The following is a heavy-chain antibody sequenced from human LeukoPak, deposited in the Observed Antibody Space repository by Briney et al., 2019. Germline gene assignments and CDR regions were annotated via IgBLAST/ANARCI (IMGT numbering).Heavy chain of an antibody. CDR2: IVVGSGKT. D-gene: IGHD3-10*01. Sequence: APVKVSCKASGFTFTSSAMQWVRQARGQRLVWIGWIVVGSGKTNYAQKFPERVTITRGMSTSTAYMELRSLRSEDTAVYYCAADYPKTPPGTYYYYMDVRGKGTTVTVSS. J-gene: IGHJ6*03. CDR1: GFTFTSSA. CDR3: AADYPKTPPGTYYYYMDV. V-gene: IGHV1-58*02.